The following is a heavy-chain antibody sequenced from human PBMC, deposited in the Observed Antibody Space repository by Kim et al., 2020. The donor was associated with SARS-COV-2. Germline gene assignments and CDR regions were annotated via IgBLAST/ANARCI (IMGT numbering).Heavy chain of an antibody. J-gene: IGHJ4*02. V-gene: IGHV1-18*04. CDR3: ARGEYYYDSSGYPGEGY. CDR1: GYTFTSYG. CDR2: ISAYNGNT. D-gene: IGHD3-22*01. Sequence: ASVKVSCKASGYTFTSYGISWVRQAPGQGLEWMGWISAYNGNTNYAQKLQGRVTMTTDTSTSTAYMELRSLRSDDTAVYYCARGEYYYDSSGYPGEGYWGQGTLVTVSS.